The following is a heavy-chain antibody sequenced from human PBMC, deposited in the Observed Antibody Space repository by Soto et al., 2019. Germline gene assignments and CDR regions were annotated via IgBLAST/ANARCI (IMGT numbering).Heavy chain of an antibody. J-gene: IGHJ4*02. Sequence: QVQMLESGGGVVQPGKSLRLSCEASGFTFSTSGMHWVRQAPGKGLEWVAVISYDGSVRYYADFVKGRFSISRDNSKNTLYLQMSSLGAEATAVYYCAKDSTRFYGGFFAYWGQGTLVTVSS. V-gene: IGHV3-30*18. CDR1: GFTFSTSG. CDR3: AKDSTRFYGGFFAY. CDR2: ISYDGSVR. D-gene: IGHD3-3*01.